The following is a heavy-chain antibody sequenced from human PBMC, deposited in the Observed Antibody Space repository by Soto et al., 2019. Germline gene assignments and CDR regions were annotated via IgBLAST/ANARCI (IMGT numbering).Heavy chain of an antibody. CDR3: ARAHGGATYYFDY. CDR1: GGTFSSYT. V-gene: IGHV1-69*02. CDR2: IIPILGIA. J-gene: IGHJ4*01. D-gene: IGHD1-26*01. Sequence: QVQLVQSGAEVKKPGSSVKVSCKASGGTFSSYTISWVRQAHGQGLEWMGRIIPILGIANYAQKFKGRVTITADKATSTAYMDLSSLRSEDTAVYYCARAHGGATYYFDYWGHRTLVTVSS.